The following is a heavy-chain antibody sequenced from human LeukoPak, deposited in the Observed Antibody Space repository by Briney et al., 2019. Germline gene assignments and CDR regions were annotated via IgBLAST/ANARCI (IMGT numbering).Heavy chain of an antibody. Sequence: GASVKVSCKASGYTFTSYAMHWVRQAPGQRLEWMGWINAGNGNTKYSQKFQGRVTITRDTSASTAYMELSSLRSEDTAVYYCAREQIYYYGSGSADRGFDYWGQGTLVTVSS. CDR1: GYTFTSYA. D-gene: IGHD3-10*01. CDR2: INAGNGNT. V-gene: IGHV1-3*01. CDR3: AREQIYYYGSGSADRGFDY. J-gene: IGHJ4*02.